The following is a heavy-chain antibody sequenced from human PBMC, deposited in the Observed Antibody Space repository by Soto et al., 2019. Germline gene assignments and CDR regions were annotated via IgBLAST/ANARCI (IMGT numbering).Heavy chain of an antibody. CDR3: ARGDQLPVGYYYYYYMDV. CDR1: GGSFSGYY. J-gene: IGHJ6*03. Sequence: PSETLSLTCAVYGGSFSGYYWSWIRQPPGKGLEWIGEINHSGSTNYNPSLKSRVTISVDTSKNQFSLKLSSVTAADTAVYCCARGDQLPVGYYYYYYMDVWGKGATVTVSS. D-gene: IGHD2-2*01. V-gene: IGHV4-34*01. CDR2: INHSGST.